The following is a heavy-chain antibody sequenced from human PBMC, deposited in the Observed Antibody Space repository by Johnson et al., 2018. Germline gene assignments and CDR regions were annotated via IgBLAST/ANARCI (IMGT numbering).Heavy chain of an antibody. D-gene: IGHD1-26*01. CDR3: AKGGWELLKTYFQH. J-gene: IGHJ1*01. CDR1: GFTFGDYA. Sequence: VQLVQSGGGLVQPGRSXRLSCTASGFTFGDYAMSWFRQAPGKGLEWVGFIRSKAYGGTTEYAASVKGRFTISRDDSKSIAYLQMNSLKTEDTAVYYCAKGGWELLKTYFQHWGQGTLVTVSS. V-gene: IGHV3-49*03. CDR2: IRSKAYGGTT.